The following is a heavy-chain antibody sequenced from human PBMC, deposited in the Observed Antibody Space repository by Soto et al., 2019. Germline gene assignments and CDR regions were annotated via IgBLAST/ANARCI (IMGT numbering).Heavy chain of an antibody. CDR3: ARGTNLPYDFGSGLDY. Sequence: GGSLRLSCAASGFTFSSYAMHWVRQAPGKGLEWVAVISYDGSNKYYADSVKGRFTISRDNSKNTLYLQMNSLRAEDTAVYYYARGTNLPYDFGSGLDYWGQGTLVTVSS. CDR1: GFTFSSYA. V-gene: IGHV3-30-3*01. CDR2: ISYDGSNK. D-gene: IGHD3-16*01. J-gene: IGHJ4*02.